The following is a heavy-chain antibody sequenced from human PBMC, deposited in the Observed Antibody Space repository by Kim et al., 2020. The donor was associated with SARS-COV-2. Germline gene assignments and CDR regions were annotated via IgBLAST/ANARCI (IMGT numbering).Heavy chain of an antibody. CDR3: ARDLEQQLVYRAEYFQH. Sequence: ASVKVSCKASGYTFTSYGISWVRQAPGQGLEWMGWISAYNGNTNYAQKLQGRVTKTTDTSTSTAYMELRSLRSDDTAVYYCARDLEQQLVYRAEYFQHWGQGTLVTVSS. V-gene: IGHV1-18*04. CDR2: ISAYNGNT. CDR1: GYTFTSYG. D-gene: IGHD6-13*01. J-gene: IGHJ1*01.